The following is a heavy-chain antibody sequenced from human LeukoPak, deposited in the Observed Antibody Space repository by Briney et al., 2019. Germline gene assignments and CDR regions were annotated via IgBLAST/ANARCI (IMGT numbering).Heavy chain of an antibody. J-gene: IGHJ5*02. CDR3: ARVFYYDSSGYYYNWFDP. CDR1: GGTFSSYA. CDR2: IIPILGIA. Sequence: SVKVSCKASGGTFSSYAISWVRQAPGQGLEWMGRIIPILGIANYAQKFQGRVTITADKSTSAAYMELSSLRSEDTAVYYCARVFYYDSSGYYYNWFDPWGQGTLVTVSS. V-gene: IGHV1-69*04. D-gene: IGHD3-22*01.